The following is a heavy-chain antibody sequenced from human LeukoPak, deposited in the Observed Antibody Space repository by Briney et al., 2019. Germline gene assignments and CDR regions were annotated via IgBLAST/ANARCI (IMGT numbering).Heavy chain of an antibody. J-gene: IGHJ4*02. V-gene: IGHV3-30*02. Sequence: GGSLRLSCAASGLTFSNYGMHWVRQAPGKGLEWVAFIRYDASNKYYTDSVKGRFTISRDNSENTLYLQMNRLGLEDTAVYYCAGDFDYWGQGTLVTVSS. CDR3: AGDFDY. CDR2: IRYDASNK. CDR1: GLTFSNYG.